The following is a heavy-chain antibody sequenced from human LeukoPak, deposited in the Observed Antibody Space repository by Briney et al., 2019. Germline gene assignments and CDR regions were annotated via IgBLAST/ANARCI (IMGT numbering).Heavy chain of an antibody. Sequence: SETLSLTCTVSGDSISSSSYYWGWIRQPPGKGLEWIGSIYYSGSTYYNPSLKSRVTISIDTSKNQFSLKLSSVTAADTAVYYCARPLGGLGWFDPWGQGTLVTVSS. CDR2: IYYSGST. D-gene: IGHD3-16*01. CDR1: GDSISSSSYY. CDR3: ARPLGGLGWFDP. J-gene: IGHJ5*02. V-gene: IGHV4-39*01.